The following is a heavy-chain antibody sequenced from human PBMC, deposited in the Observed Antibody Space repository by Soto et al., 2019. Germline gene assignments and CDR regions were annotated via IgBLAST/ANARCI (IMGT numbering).Heavy chain of an antibody. D-gene: IGHD3-3*01. CDR1: GYTFTGYY. Sequence: QVQLVQSGAEVKKPGASVKVSCKASGYTFTGYYMHWVRQAPGQGLEWMGWINPNSGGTNYAQKFQGRVTRTRDTSISTAYMELSRLRSDDTAVYYCAREGHYDFWSGSNWFDPWGQGTLVTVSS. V-gene: IGHV1-2*02. J-gene: IGHJ5*02. CDR2: INPNSGGT. CDR3: AREGHYDFWSGSNWFDP.